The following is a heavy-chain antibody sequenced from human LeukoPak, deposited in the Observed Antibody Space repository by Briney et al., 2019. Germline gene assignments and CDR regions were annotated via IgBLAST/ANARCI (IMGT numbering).Heavy chain of an antibody. D-gene: IGHD6-19*01. V-gene: IGHV3-33*01. J-gene: IGHJ3*02. CDR1: GFIFSSHG. CDR3: ARDRYSSGWADAFDI. Sequence: QPGRSLRLSCVASGFIFSSHGMHWVRQAPGKGLEWVAVIWYDGSNKYYADSVKGRFTISRDNSKNTLYLQMNSLRADDTAVYYCARDRYSSGWADAFDIWGQGTMVIVSS. CDR2: IWYDGSNK.